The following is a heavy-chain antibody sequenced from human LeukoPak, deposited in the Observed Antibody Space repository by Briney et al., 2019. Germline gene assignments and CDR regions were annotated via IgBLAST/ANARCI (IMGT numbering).Heavy chain of an antibody. D-gene: IGHD2-2*01. Sequence: GGSLRLSCAASGFPFSSYAMGWVRPAPGKGLEWVSAISGSGGSTYYADSVKGRFTISRDNSKNTLYLQMNSLRAEDTAVYYCAKYVGYCSSTSCYEYFQHWGQGTLVTVSS. V-gene: IGHV3-23*01. J-gene: IGHJ1*01. CDR3: AKYVGYCSSTSCYEYFQH. CDR1: GFPFSSYA. CDR2: ISGSGGST.